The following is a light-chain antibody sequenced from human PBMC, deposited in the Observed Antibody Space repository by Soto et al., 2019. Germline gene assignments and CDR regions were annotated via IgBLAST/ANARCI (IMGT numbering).Light chain of an antibody. CDR2: DVS. V-gene: IGKV3-11*01. J-gene: IGKJ2*01. CDR3: LQRSTWYT. CDR1: QSVSSY. Sequence: EIVLTQSPATLSLSPGERATLSCRASQSVSSYLAWYQQKPGQAPRLVIYDVSSRATGVPPRFRGSGSGTDFTLTISSLEPEYFAFYYCLQRSTWYTFGQGTNLEIK.